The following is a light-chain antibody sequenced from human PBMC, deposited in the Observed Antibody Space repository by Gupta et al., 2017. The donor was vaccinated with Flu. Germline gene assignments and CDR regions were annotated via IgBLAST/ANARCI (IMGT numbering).Light chain of an antibody. CDR3: CSSSGSYATHVI. Sequence: SALPQPRSLSGSPGPSITIPCTSTTSDVGRYHFLSWYPPHPGKAAQLIIIEVSRRPSGVPDRCSGAKSGNTAAPITTGRQADDEADDYCCSSSGSYATHVIFGGGTKVTVL. V-gene: IGLV2-11*01. CDR1: TSDVGRYHF. CDR2: EVS. J-gene: IGLJ2*01.